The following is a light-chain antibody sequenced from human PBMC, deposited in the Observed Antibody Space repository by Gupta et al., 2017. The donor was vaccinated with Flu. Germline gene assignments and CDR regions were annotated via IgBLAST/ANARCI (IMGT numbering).Light chain of an antibody. CDR3: CSYAGSYTFYV. CDR2: DVS. J-gene: IGLJ1*01. V-gene: IGLV2-11*01. CDR1: SSDVGGYNY. Sequence: QSALTQPRPVSGSPGPLVTLSCTGTSSDVGGYNYVSWYQQHPGKAPKLMIYDVSKRPSGVPDRFSGSKSGNTASLTISGLQAEDEADYYCCSYAGSYTFYVFGTGTKVTVL.